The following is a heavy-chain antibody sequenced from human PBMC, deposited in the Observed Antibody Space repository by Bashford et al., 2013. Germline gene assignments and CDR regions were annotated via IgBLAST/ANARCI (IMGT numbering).Heavy chain of an antibody. CDR3: ARGDSTWFTFDH. Sequence: LRQMPGKGLEWMGIIYPGDSDTKYSPSFQGQVTISADKSITTAYLQWSSLKASDTALYFCARGDSTWFTFDHWGEGTLVTVSS. J-gene: IGHJ4*02. D-gene: IGHD2-21*02. V-gene: IGHV5-51*01. CDR2: IYPGDSDT.